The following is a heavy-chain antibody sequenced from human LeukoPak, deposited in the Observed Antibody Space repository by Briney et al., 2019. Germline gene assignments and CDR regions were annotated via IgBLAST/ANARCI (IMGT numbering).Heavy chain of an antibody. D-gene: IGHD5-18*01. J-gene: IGHJ4*02. CDR3: AGHPGYSYAIDY. CDR1: GGSISSSTYY. Sequence: SETLSLTCTVSGGSISSSTYYWGWIRQPPGMGLEWIGTFYYSGNTYYNSSLKSRLTISVDTSKNQFSLKLSSVTVADTAVYYSAGHPGYSYAIDYWGQGTLVTVSS. V-gene: IGHV4-39*01. CDR2: FYYSGNT.